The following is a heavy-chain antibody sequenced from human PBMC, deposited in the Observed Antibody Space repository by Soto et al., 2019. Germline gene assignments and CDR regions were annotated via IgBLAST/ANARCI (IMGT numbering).Heavy chain of an antibody. D-gene: IGHD3-10*01. J-gene: IGHJ4*02. Sequence: GESLTIDCKGSGYRCTSYWIGRVRQMPGKGLEWMGIIYPSDSDTRYSPSFQGQVTISADKSISTAYLQWSSLKASDTAIYYCARLYGSGTFVDYWGQGTLVPVSS. CDR2: IYPSDSDT. V-gene: IGHV5-51*01. CDR3: ARLYGSGTFVDY. CDR1: GYRCTSYW.